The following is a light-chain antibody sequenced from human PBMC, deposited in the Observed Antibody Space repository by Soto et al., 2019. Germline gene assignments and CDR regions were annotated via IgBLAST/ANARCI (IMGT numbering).Light chain of an antibody. J-gene: IGLJ2*01. Sequence: QSALTQPASVSGSPGQSITISCTGTSSDVDTYNYVSWYQQYPGKAPKLMIHDVSNRPSGVSNRFSGSKSGNTASLTISGLQAEDEAVYYCSSYTSSNTLGVFGGGTKVTVL. CDR3: SSYTSSNTLGV. V-gene: IGLV2-14*01. CDR2: DVS. CDR1: SSDVDTYNY.